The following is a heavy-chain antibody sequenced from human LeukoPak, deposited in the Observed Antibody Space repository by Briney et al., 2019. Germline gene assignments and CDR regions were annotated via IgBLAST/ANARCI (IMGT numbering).Heavy chain of an antibody. CDR1: GFTFSRYA. D-gene: IGHD3-22*01. J-gene: IGHJ3*02. V-gene: IGHV3-30-3*01. CDR2: ISKEGSNK. Sequence: PGGSLRLSCAASGFTFSRYAMHWVRQAPGKGLELVALISKEGSNKYYADSVKGRFSISRDNSKNTLYLQMNSLRAEDTAVYYCTRDNYYDSSDKPLTAFDIWGQGTMVTVSS. CDR3: TRDNYYDSSDKPLTAFDI.